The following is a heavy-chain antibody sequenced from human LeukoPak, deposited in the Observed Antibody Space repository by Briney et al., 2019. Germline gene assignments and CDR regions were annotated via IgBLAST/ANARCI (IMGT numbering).Heavy chain of an antibody. Sequence: GGSLRLSCAASGFTFSDAWKSWVRQAPGKGLEWVGRIKSKTAGGTIDYAAPVKRRFTISRDDSQNTLYLQMNSLKTEDTAVYYCIKAAAGLFDYWGQGTLVTVSS. CDR2: IKSKTAGGTI. J-gene: IGHJ4*02. D-gene: IGHD6-13*01. V-gene: IGHV3-15*01. CDR1: GFTFSDAW. CDR3: IKAAAGLFDY.